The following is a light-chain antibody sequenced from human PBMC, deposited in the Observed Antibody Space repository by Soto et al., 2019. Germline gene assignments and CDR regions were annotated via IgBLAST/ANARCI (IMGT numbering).Light chain of an antibody. V-gene: IGKV3-20*01. CDR3: QQYGRSPMFT. Sequence: EIVLTQSPGTLSLSPGDRATLSCSASQSVSSNYLAWYQQKPGQAPRLLIYGASRGAAGIPDRFSGSGSGTDFTLTISRLEPEDFAVDFCQQYGRSPMFTFGQGTKLDVK. CDR1: QSVSSNY. CDR2: GAS. J-gene: IGKJ2*01.